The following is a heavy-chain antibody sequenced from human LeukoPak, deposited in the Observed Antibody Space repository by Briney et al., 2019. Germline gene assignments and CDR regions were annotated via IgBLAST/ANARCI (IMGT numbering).Heavy chain of an antibody. CDR1: GFTFSSYA. Sequence: PGRSLRLSCAASGFTFSSYALHWVRQAPGKGLEWVAVISYDGSNKYYADSVKGRFTISRDNSKNTLYLQMNSLRAEDTAVYYCAKAGDCSSTSCYYYYYYGMDVWGQGTTVTVSS. D-gene: IGHD2-2*01. V-gene: IGHV3-30*04. CDR3: AKAGDCSSTSCYYYYYYGMDV. J-gene: IGHJ6*02. CDR2: ISYDGSNK.